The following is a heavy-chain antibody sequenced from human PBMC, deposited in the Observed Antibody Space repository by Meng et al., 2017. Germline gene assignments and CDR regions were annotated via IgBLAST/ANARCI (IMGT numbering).Heavy chain of an antibody. J-gene: IGHJ4*02. Sequence: SVKVSCKASGYTFTSYGISWVRQVPGQGLEWMGGIIPIFGTANYAQKFQGRVTITADESTSTAYMELSSLRSEDTAVYYCARELAAAGIGWGQGTLVTVSS. D-gene: IGHD6-13*01. V-gene: IGHV1-69*13. CDR1: GYTFTSYG. CDR2: IIPIFGTA. CDR3: ARELAAAGIG.